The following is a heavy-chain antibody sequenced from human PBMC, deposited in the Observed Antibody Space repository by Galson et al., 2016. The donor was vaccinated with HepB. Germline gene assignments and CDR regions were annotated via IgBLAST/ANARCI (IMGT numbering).Heavy chain of an antibody. CDR1: GFTVNRNY. CDR3: ARWLGDLAARHDAFDI. V-gene: IGHV3-66*02. D-gene: IGHD6-6*01. CDR2: IFSGGST. Sequence: SLRLSCAASGFTVNRNYMNWVRQAPGKGLEWVSVIFSGGSTYYAGSVKGRFSISRDNSKNTLYLQMNSLRPEDTAVYYCARWLGDLAARHDAFDIWGQGTMVTVSS. J-gene: IGHJ3*02.